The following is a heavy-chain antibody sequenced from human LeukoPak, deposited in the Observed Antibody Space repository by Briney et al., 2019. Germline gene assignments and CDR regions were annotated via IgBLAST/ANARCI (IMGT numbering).Heavy chain of an antibody. CDR1: GFTFSSYA. J-gene: IGHJ4*02. CDR3: AKGVAVASPYYFDY. CDR2: IIGSGSST. D-gene: IGHD6-19*01. Sequence: GGSLRLSCAASGFTFSSYAMSWVRQAPGKGLEWVSPIIGSGSSTYYADSVKGRFTISRDNSKNTLYLQMNSRRAEDTAVYYCAKGVAVASPYYFDYWGQGTLVTVSS. V-gene: IGHV3-23*01.